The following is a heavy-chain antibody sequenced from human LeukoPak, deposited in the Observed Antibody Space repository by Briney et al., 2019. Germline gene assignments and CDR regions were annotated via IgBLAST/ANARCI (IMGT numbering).Heavy chain of an antibody. CDR1: GFTFSSYS. CDR3: AREGYSYGYYYFNY. CDR2: ISSSSSYI. D-gene: IGHD5-18*01. J-gene: IGHJ4*02. V-gene: IGHV3-21*01. Sequence: GGSLRLSCAASGFTFSSYSMNWVRQAPGKGLEWVSSISSSSSYIYYAGSVKGRFTISRDNAKNSLYLQMNSLRAEDTAVYYCAREGYSYGYYYFNYWGQGTLVTVSS.